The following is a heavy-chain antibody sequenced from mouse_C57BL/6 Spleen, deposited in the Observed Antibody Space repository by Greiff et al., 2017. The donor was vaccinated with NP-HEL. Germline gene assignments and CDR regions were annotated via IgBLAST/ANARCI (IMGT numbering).Heavy chain of an antibody. CDR3: ARVGLLRYYYAMDY. Sequence: QVQLQQPGAELVKPGASVKLSCKASGYTFTSSWMHWVKQRPGRGLAWIGRIDPNSGGTKSNKKFKSTATLTVDQPASTAYMQLSSLTSEYSAVYYCARVGLLRYYYAMDYWGQGTSVTVSS. CDR1: GYTFTSSW. D-gene: IGHD1-1*01. J-gene: IGHJ4*01. V-gene: IGHV1-72*01. CDR2: IDPNSGGT.